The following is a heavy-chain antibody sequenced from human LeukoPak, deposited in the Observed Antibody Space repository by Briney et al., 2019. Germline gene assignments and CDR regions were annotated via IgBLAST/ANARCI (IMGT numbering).Heavy chain of an antibody. D-gene: IGHD2-8*01. V-gene: IGHV1-18*01. J-gene: IGHJ4*02. Sequence: GASVKVSCKASGYTFTSYGISWVRQAPGQGLVWMGWISSYNGNTNYAQKLQGRVTMTTDTSTSTAYMELRSLRSDDTAMYYCARGGYCTNGVCFGYFDYWGQGTLVTVSS. CDR2: ISSYNGNT. CDR3: ARGGYCTNGVCFGYFDY. CDR1: GYTFTSYG.